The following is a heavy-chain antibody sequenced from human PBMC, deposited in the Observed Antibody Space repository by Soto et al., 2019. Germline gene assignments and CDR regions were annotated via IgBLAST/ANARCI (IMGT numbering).Heavy chain of an antibody. CDR2: VYYTGST. J-gene: IGHJ4*02. CDR3: ARSVAVPGAHTDY. D-gene: IGHD6-19*01. Sequence: SETLSFTCSVSVGSISGSYWSLIRQSPGKGLEWLGYVYYTGSTNYSPSLRSRVSISVDTSKNEFSLRLSSVTAADTAVYFCARSVAVPGAHTDYWGQGTQVTVS. V-gene: IGHV4-59*01. CDR1: VGSISGSY.